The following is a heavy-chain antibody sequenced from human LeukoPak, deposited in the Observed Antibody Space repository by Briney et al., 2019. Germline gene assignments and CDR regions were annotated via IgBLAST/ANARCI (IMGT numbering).Heavy chain of an antibody. CDR2: ISAYNGNT. Sequence: ASVKVSCKASGYTFTSYAFRWVRQAPGQGLEWMGWISAYNGNTNYAQNLQGRVTMTTDTSTSTAYMELRSLRSDDTAVYYCAAGFHDREDAFDIWGQGTMVTVSS. CDR3: AAGFHDREDAFDI. CDR1: GYTFTSYA. V-gene: IGHV1-18*01. D-gene: IGHD1-14*01. J-gene: IGHJ3*02.